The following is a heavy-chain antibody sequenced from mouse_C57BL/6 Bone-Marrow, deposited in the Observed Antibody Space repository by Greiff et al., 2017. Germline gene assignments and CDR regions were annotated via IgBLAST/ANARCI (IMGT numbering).Heavy chain of an antibody. CDR1: GYTFTDHT. CDR2: IYPRDGST. D-gene: IGHD1-1*01. J-gene: IGHJ4*01. Sequence: VQLQQSDAELVKPGASVKISCKVSGYTFTDHTIHWMKQRPEPGLERIGYIYPRDGSTKYNEKFKGKATLTAKKSSSTAYMQLNSLRSEDSAVYFCARLNYGSSYAMDYWGQGTSDT. CDR3: ARLNYGSSYAMDY. V-gene: IGHV1-78*01.